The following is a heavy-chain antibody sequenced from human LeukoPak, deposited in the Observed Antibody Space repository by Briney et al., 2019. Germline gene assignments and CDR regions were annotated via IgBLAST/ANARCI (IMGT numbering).Heavy chain of an antibody. CDR3: ARDPGSAAPPGWFDP. Sequence: GASVKVSCKASGYTFTSYGISWVRQAPGQGLEWMGWISAYNGNTNYAQKLQGRVTMTTDTSTSTAYMELRSLRSDDTAVYYCARDPGSAAPPGWFDPWGQGTLVTVSS. CDR1: GYTFTSYG. V-gene: IGHV1-18*01. CDR2: ISAYNGNT. D-gene: IGHD6-13*01. J-gene: IGHJ5*02.